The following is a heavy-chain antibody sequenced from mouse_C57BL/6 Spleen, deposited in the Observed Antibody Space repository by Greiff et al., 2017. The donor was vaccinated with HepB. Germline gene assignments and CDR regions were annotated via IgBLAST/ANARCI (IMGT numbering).Heavy chain of an antibody. CDR1: GFTFSSYA. CDR2: ISDGGSYT. Sequence: EVKLVESGGGLVKPGGSLKLSCAASGFTFSSYAMSWVRQTPEKRLEWVATISDGGSYTYYPDNVKGRFTISRDNAKNNLYLQMSHLKSEDTAMYYCARDRDPLYYYGSSFAYWGQGTLVTVSA. J-gene: IGHJ3*01. V-gene: IGHV5-4*01. D-gene: IGHD1-1*01. CDR3: ARDRDPLYYYGSSFAY.